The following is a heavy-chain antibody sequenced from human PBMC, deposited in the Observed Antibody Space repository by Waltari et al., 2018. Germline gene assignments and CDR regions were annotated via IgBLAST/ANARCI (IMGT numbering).Heavy chain of an antibody. J-gene: IGHJ4*02. CDR1: GFTLSRSG. V-gene: IGHV3-7*01. CDR3: ARGGAWDLDY. CDR2: IQQDGSEG. Sequence: EAQSGESGGDFVQPGGSLSLPCSDSGFTLSRSGMSWVRQAPGKGPEWVALIQQDGSEGYYVVSVKGRFTISRDNAKNSVYLQMNSLRAEDTAVYYCARGGAWDLDYWGQGTLVTVSS. D-gene: IGHD1-26*01.